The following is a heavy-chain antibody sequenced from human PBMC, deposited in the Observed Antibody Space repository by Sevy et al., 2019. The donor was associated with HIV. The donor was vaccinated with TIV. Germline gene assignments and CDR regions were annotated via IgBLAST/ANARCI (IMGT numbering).Heavy chain of an antibody. CDR1: GFPFRDNT. Sequence: GGSLRLSCSASGFPFRDNTMAWVRQAPGKRLEYVSGITSNGVSTNYGVSVKGRFTISRDNAKNTMYLQMTSLRPEDTAVYYCVKARSITQDFDNWGQGTLVTVSS. D-gene: IGHD3-10*01. CDR2: ITSNGVST. CDR3: VKARSITQDFDN. J-gene: IGHJ4*02. V-gene: IGHV3-64D*06.